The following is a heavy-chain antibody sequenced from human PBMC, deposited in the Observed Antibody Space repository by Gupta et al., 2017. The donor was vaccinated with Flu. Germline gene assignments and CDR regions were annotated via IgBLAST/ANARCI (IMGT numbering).Heavy chain of an antibody. CDR2: ISSSSSYI. V-gene: IGHV3-21*01. D-gene: IGHD3-22*01. CDR1: GFTFSSYS. J-gene: IGHJ4*02. Sequence: EVQLVESGGGLVKPGGSLRLSCAASGFTFSSYSMNWVRQPPGKGLEWVSSISSSSSYIYYADSVKGRFTISRDNAKNSLYLQMNSLRAEDTAVYYCARVGIDYYDSSGYSNDFDYWGQGTLVTVSS. CDR3: ARVGIDYYDSSGYSNDFDY.